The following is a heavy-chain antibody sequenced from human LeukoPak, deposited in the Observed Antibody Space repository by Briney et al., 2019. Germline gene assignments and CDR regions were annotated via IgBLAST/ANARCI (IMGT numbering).Heavy chain of an antibody. CDR2: IYYSGST. J-gene: IGHJ4*02. Sequence: PSETLSLTCTVSGVPIRSYYWSWIRQPPGKGLEWIGYIYYSGSTNYNPSLKSRVTISVDTSKNQLFLKLSSVTAADTAVYYCARLFGGVAWYSDYWGQGALVTVSS. D-gene: IGHD3-16*01. CDR3: ARLFGGVAWYSDY. V-gene: IGHV4-59*01. CDR1: GVPIRSYY.